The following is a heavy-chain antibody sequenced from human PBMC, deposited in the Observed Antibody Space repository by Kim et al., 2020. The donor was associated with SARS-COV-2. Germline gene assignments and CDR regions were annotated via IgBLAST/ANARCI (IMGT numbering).Heavy chain of an antibody. CDR1: GYTFITND. D-gene: IGHD2-2*01. CDR2: LDPNNGRT. Sequence: ASVKVSCKASGYTFITNDIYWVRQAPGQGLEYMGWLDPNNGRTGYVQKFQGRVTLTRDTSKSTAYMELSSLRFEDTAVYYCARGSFTSTFVWSKGTSVT. CDR3: ARGSFTSTFV. V-gene: IGHV1-8*01. J-gene: IGHJ6*03.